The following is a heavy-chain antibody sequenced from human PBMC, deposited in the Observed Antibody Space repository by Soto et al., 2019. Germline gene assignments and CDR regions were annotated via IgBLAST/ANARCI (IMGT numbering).Heavy chain of an antibody. CDR1: GGTFSSYA. J-gene: IGHJ6*02. CDR3: ARSSRVVTATGDYNGMDV. D-gene: IGHD2-15*01. Sequence: QVQLVQSGAEVTKPGSSMKVSCKASGGTFSSYAITWVRQAPGQGLEWMGGFIPIFGTADYAQKFQGRVTITADKSTSTAYVELSSMRSEDTAVYYCARSSRVVTATGDYNGMDVWGQGTPVTVSS. CDR2: FIPIFGTA. V-gene: IGHV1-69*06.